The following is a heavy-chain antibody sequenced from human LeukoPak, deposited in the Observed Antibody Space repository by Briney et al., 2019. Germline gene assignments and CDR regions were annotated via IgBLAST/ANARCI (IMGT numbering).Heavy chain of an antibody. Sequence: PGGSLRLSCAASGFTFSSYGMHWVSQAPGKGLEWVAFIRYDGSNKYYADSVKGRFTISGDNSKNTLYLQMNSLRAEDTAVYYCAKDFGRGEKVATIFVDDYWGQGTLVTVSS. CDR1: GFTFSSYG. CDR2: IRYDGSNK. D-gene: IGHD5-12*01. CDR3: AKDFGRGEKVATIFVDDY. V-gene: IGHV3-30*02. J-gene: IGHJ4*02.